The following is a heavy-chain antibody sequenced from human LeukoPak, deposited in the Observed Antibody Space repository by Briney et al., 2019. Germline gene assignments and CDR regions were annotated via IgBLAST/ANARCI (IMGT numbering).Heavy chain of an antibody. CDR1: GGSISSYY. V-gene: IGHV4-59*12. D-gene: IGHD3-22*01. CDR2: IYYSGST. J-gene: IGHJ4*02. Sequence: SETLSLTCTVSGGSISSYYWSWIRQPPGKGLEWIGYIYYSGSTNYNPSLKSRVTISVDTSKNQFSLKLSSVTAADTAVYYCARGRVRYYYDSSGYGPVFDYWGQGTLVTVSS. CDR3: ARGRVRYYYDSSGYGPVFDY.